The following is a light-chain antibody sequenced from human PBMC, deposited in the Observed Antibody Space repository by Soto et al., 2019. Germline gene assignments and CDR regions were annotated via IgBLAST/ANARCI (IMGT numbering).Light chain of an antibody. V-gene: IGKV1-9*01. CDR2: EAS. J-gene: IGKJ5*01. Sequence: IQLTQSPSSLSASIGDRVTITCRASQDINSYLAWYQQKPGKAPNLLIYEASILQRGVPSRFSGSNSGTDFTLTICSLQAEDFATYYCQQLLSYPITFGQGTRLEIK. CDR1: QDINSY. CDR3: QQLLSYPIT.